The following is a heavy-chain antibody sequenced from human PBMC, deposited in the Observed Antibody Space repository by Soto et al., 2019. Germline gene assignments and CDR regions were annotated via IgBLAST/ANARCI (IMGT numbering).Heavy chain of an antibody. Sequence: SVKVSCKASGATFSSYAISWVRQAPGQGLEWMGGIIPIFGTANYAQKFQGRVTITADESTSTAYMELSRPRSEDTAVDYCGRVSRGITGTPGVGWLEPWGESTLVTVSS. CDR2: IIPIFGTA. CDR3: GRVSRGITGTPGVGWLEP. CDR1: GATFSSYA. D-gene: IGHD1-20*01. J-gene: IGHJ5*02. V-gene: IGHV1-69*13.